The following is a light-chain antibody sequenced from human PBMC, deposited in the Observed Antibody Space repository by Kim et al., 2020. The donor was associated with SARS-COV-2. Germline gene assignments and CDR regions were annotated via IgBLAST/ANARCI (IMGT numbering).Light chain of an antibody. Sequence: SASVGDRVTITCRASQSISSWLAWYQRKPGKAPKLLIYDASSLESGVPSRFSGSGSGTEFTLTISSLQPDDFATYYCQQYNSYSQTFGQGTKLEI. V-gene: IGKV1-5*01. J-gene: IGKJ2*01. CDR2: DAS. CDR3: QQYNSYSQT. CDR1: QSISSW.